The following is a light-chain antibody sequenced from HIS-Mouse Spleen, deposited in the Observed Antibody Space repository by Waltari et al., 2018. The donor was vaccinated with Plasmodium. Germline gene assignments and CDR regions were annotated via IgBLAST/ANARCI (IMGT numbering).Light chain of an antibody. J-gene: IGLJ2*01. CDR3: CSYAGSSTVVV. CDR1: SSDVGSYNL. V-gene: IGLV2-23*03. Sequence: QSALTQPASVSGSPGQSITISCTGTSSDVGSYNLVSWYQQHTGKAPILMIYEGSKRPSGVPNRSCGSKSGNTASLTISRLQAEDEADYYCCSYAGSSTVVVFGGGNKLTVL. CDR2: EGS.